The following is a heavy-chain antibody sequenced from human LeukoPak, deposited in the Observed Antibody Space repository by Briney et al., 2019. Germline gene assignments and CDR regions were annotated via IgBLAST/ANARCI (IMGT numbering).Heavy chain of an antibody. CDR2: ISGGGGST. J-gene: IGHJ4*02. V-gene: IGHV3-23*01. Sequence: PGGSLRLPCAASGFTVGSCAMYWVRQAPGKGLEWVSGISGGGGSTFYADSVKGRFTISRDNSENTVYLQMNSLRADDTAVYYCAKTAAGYSSGRYPGWPVDYWGQGTLVTVSS. CDR1: GFTVGSCA. CDR3: AKTAAGYSSGRYPGWPVDY. D-gene: IGHD6-19*01.